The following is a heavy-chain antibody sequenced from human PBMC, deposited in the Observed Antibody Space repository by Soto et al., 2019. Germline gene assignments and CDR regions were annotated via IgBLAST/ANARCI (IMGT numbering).Heavy chain of an antibody. J-gene: IGHJ4*02. Sequence: QVQLVQSGAEVKKPGSSVKVSCKASGGTFSSYAISWVRQAPGQGLEWMGGIIPIFGKANYAQKFQGRVTLTADKSTSTAYMELSSLRSEDTAVYYCASGRGGMIVGGLDYWGQGTLVTVSS. D-gene: IGHD3-22*01. CDR3: ASGRGGMIVGGLDY. V-gene: IGHV1-69*06. CDR1: GGTFSSYA. CDR2: IIPIFGKA.